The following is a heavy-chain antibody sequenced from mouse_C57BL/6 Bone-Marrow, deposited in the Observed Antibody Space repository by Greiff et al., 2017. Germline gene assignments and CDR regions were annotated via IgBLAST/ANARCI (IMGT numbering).Heavy chain of an antibody. D-gene: IGHD2-1*01. CDR1: GFSLTSYG. CDR2: IWSGGST. V-gene: IGHV2-2*01. CDR3: DTNYLAWFAY. J-gene: IGHJ3*01. Sequence: VQLQQSGPGLVQPSQCLSITCTVSGFSLTSYGVHWVRQSPGKGLEWLGVIWSGGSTDYNAAFISRLSISKDNSKSQVFFKMNSLQADDTAIYYCDTNYLAWFAYWGQGTLVTVSA.